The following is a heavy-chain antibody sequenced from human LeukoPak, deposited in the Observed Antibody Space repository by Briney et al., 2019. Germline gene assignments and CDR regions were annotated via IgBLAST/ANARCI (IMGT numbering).Heavy chain of an antibody. CDR3: ARRFDS. J-gene: IGHJ4*02. CDR1: GFTFSTCS. CDR2: ISGSTSTI. V-gene: IGHV3-48*02. Sequence: GGSLRLSCAASGFTFSTCSMNWVRQAPGKGLEWVSSISGSTSTIYYADSVKGRFTTSRDNAKNSLYLQMTSLRDEDTAVYYCARRFDSWGQGTLVTVSS.